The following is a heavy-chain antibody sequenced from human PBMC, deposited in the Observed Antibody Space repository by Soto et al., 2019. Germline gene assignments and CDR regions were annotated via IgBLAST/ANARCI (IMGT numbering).Heavy chain of an antibody. V-gene: IGHV3-23*01. D-gene: IGHD5-12*01. Sequence: PGGSLRLSCEASGFSFNIYAMTWVRQAPGKGLEWVSAISRNGGGTYYADSVKGRFTISRNNSKNTLYLQMSSLRAEDTAVYYCAKDDSGYADFDNWGQGTLVTVSS. CDR2: ISRNGGGT. J-gene: IGHJ4*02. CDR3: AKDDSGYADFDN. CDR1: GFSFNIYA.